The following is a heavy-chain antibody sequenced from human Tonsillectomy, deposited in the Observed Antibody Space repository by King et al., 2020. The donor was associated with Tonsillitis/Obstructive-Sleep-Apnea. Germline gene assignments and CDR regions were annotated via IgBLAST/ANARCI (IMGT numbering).Heavy chain of an antibody. V-gene: IGHV4-31*03. D-gene: IGHD2-2*01. CDR2: IYHSGTT. Sequence: VPLQESGPGLVKPSQTLSLTCSVSGDSTSSGGYFWSWIRQHPGKGLEWIGNIYHSGTTYYKESLKSRVTISIDTSKNQFSLKVNSVTAADTAVYYCARADVIPGAFDYWGQGTLVTVSS. CDR1: GDSTSSGGYF. J-gene: IGHJ4*02. CDR3: ARADVIPGAFDY.